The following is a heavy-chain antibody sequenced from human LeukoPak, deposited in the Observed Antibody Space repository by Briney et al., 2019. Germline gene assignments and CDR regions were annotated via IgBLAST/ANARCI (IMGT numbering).Heavy chain of an antibody. D-gene: IGHD3-10*01. V-gene: IGHV4-30-4*08. Sequence: SETLSLTCTVSGGSISSGDYYWSWIRQPPGKGLEWIGYIYFSGSTYYNPSLKSRVTISVDTSKNQFSLKLSSVTAADTAVYYCARVRGAYGSGSLFDYWGQGTLVTVSS. CDR3: ARVRGAYGSGSLFDY. CDR1: GGSISSGDYY. CDR2: IYFSGST. J-gene: IGHJ4*02.